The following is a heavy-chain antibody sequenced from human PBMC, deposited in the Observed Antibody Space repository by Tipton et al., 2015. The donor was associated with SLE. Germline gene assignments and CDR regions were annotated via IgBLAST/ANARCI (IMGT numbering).Heavy chain of an antibody. Sequence: LRLSCNVSGVSITSGGYYWTWIRQRPGTGPEWIGTVYFNVRMYYNPSLKSRMTMSLDTSKNQLSLKLSSMTAAGTAVYFCARAGGNSLALHVWGQGTMVTVSS. J-gene: IGHJ3*01. V-gene: IGHV4-31*02. CDR1: GVSITSGGYY. CDR3: ARAGGNSLALHV. CDR2: VYFNVRM. D-gene: IGHD4-23*01.